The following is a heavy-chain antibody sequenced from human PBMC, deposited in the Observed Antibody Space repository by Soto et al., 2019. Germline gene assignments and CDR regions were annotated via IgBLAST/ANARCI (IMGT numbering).Heavy chain of an antibody. CDR3: AKDGYGDRPYYFDY. Sequence: EVQLLESGGGLVQPGGPLRLSCAASGFTFSTYALNWVRQAPGKGLEWVSAIGGRGGSTYFADSVKGRFSISRDSSKNTLYLQMNSLRAEDTAVYYCAKDGYGDRPYYFDYWGQGTLVTVSS. V-gene: IGHV3-23*01. D-gene: IGHD4-17*01. CDR2: IGGRGGST. J-gene: IGHJ4*02. CDR1: GFTFSTYA.